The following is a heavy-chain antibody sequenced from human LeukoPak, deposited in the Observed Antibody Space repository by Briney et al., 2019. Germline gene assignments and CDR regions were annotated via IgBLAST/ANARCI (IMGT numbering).Heavy chain of an antibody. Sequence: GGSLRLSCAASGFTFSSYEMNWVRQAPGKGLEWVSYISSSGSTIYYADSVKGRFTISRDNAKNSLYLQMNSLRAEDTAVYYCASSNRTRLQPDYWVQGTLVTVSS. J-gene: IGHJ4*02. V-gene: IGHV3-48*03. D-gene: IGHD4-11*01. CDR2: ISSSGSTI. CDR3: ASSNRTRLQPDY. CDR1: GFTFSSYE.